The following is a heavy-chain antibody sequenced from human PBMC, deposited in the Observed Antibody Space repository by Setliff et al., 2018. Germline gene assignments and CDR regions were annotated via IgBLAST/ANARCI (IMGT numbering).Heavy chain of an antibody. J-gene: IGHJ6*03. CDR3: ARPPNPDYDSSGYYYVDYYYYMDV. V-gene: IGHV1-8*02. CDR2: MNPNSGNT. Sequence: ASVKVSCKASGYTFTSYDINWVRQATGQGLEWMGWMNPNSGNTGYAQKFQGRVTMTRNTSISTAYMELSSLRSEDTAVYYCARPPNPDYDSSGYYYVDYYYYMDVWGKGTTVT. CDR1: GYTFTSYD. D-gene: IGHD3-22*01.